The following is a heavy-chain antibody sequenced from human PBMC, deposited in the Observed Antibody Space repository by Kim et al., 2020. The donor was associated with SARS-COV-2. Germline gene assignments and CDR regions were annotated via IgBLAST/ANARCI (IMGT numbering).Heavy chain of an antibody. CDR3: ATPPRAGYCSGGSCMYYYYYGMDV. D-gene: IGHD2-15*01. V-gene: IGHV1-24*01. CDR2: FDPEDGET. J-gene: IGHJ6*02. CDR1: GYTLTELS. Sequence: ASVKVSCKVSGYTLTELSMHWVRQAPGKGLEWMGGFDPEDGETIYAQKFQGRVTMTEDTSTDTAYMELSSLRSEDTAVYYCATPPRAGYCSGGSCMYYYYYGMDVWGQGTTVTVSS.